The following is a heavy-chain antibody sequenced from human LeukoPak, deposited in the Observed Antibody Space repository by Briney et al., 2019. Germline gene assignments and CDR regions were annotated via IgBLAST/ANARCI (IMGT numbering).Heavy chain of an antibody. V-gene: IGHV3-30*04. CDR1: GFNFQIYA. Sequence: GGSLRLSCAASGFNFQIYAMHWVRQAPGKGLGWVAIISYGGDNKYYADSVKGRFTISRDNSKSMLYLQMNGLRPEDTAVYYCSRDGPRDYDILTALDYWGQGTVVSVSS. CDR3: SRDGPRDYDILTALDY. D-gene: IGHD3-9*01. CDR2: ISYGGDNK. J-gene: IGHJ4*02.